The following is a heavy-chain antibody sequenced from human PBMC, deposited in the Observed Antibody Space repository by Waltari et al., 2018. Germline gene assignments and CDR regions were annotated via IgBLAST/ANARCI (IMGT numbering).Heavy chain of an antibody. CDR1: GGSISSSNW. V-gene: IGHV4-4*02. J-gene: IGHJ6*02. Sequence: QVQLQESGPGLVKPSGTLSLTCAVSGGSISSSNWWSWVRQPPGKGLEWIGEIYHSGSTNYNPSLKSRVTISVDKSKNQFSLKLSSVTAADTAVYYCARGRVVVVAAKFYYYGMDVWGQGTTVTVSS. D-gene: IGHD2-15*01. CDR2: IYHSGST. CDR3: ARGRVVVVAAKFYYYGMDV.